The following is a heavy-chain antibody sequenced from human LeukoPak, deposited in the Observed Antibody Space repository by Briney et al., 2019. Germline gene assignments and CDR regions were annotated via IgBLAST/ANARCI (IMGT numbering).Heavy chain of an antibody. CDR3: AKPPPGYSSSWYESGYYYMDV. CDR2: MNQDGSEK. CDR1: GFTFSSYW. J-gene: IGHJ6*03. Sequence: GGSLRLSCAASGFTFSSYWMSWVRQAPGKGLEWVANMNQDGSEKYYVDSVKGRFTISRDNSKNTLYLQMNSLRAEDTAVYYCAKPPPGYSSSWYESGYYYMDVWGKGTTVTVSS. V-gene: IGHV3-7*03. D-gene: IGHD6-13*01.